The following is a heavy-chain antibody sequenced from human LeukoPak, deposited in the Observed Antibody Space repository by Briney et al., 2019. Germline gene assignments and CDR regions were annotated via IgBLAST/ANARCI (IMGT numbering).Heavy chain of an antibody. CDR3: ARPLELRPPYKWFDP. Sequence: ASVKISCKASGGTFSSYAISWVRQAPGQGLEWMGGIIPIFGTANYAQKFQGRVTITTDESTSTAYMELSSLRSEDTAVYYCARPLELRPPYKWFDPWGQGTLVTVSS. CDR2: IIPIFGTA. D-gene: IGHD1-26*01. V-gene: IGHV1-69*05. CDR1: GGTFSSYA. J-gene: IGHJ5*02.